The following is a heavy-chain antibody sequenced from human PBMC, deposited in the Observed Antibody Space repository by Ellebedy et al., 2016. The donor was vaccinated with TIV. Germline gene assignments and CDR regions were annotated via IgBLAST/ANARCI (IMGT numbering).Heavy chain of an antibody. CDR3: ARALNYFDY. CDR1: GFTFTSYY. J-gene: IGHJ4*02. CDR2: INLSGGRT. V-gene: IGHV1-46*01. Sequence: ASVKVSCKASGFTFTSYYLHWLRQAPGLGLQWMGTINLSGGRTRSAQKFQGRVTMTRDTSTSTVYMELSSLRSEDTAVYYCARALNYFDYWGQGTLVTVSS.